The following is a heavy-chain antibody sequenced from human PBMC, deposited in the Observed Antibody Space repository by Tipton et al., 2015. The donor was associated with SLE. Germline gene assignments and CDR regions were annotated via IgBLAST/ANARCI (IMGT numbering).Heavy chain of an antibody. CDR1: GGSISSHY. CDR2: ISDGGGT. CDR3: ARGMLTWRGAIIGVDV. V-gene: IGHV4-59*08. J-gene: IGHJ6*02. Sequence: TLSLTCSVSGGSISSHYWIWIRQPPGKGLEWIGYISDGGGTNHNPSLKSRVTISVDPAKNQFSLKLTSVTAADTAVYYCARGMLTWRGAIIGVDVWGHGTSVNVSS. D-gene: IGHD2-8*01.